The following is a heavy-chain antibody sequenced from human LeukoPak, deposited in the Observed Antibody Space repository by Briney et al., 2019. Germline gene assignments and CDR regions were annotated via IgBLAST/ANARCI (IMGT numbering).Heavy chain of an antibody. Sequence: SETLSLTCAVYGGSFSGYYWSWIRQPPGKGLEWIGEINHSGSTNYNPSLKSRVTISVDTSRNQFSLKLSSVTAADTAVYYCARGRMALGATLSYWGQGTLVTVSS. CDR2: INHSGST. CDR3: ARGRMALGATLSY. D-gene: IGHD1-26*01. J-gene: IGHJ4*02. V-gene: IGHV4-34*01. CDR1: GGSFSGYY.